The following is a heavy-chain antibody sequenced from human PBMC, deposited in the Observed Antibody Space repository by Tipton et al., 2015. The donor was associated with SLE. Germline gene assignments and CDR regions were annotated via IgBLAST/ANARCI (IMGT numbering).Heavy chain of an antibody. V-gene: IGHV4-30-2*01. CDR2: IYDSGST. CDR3: ARVVYSFSDAFDI. J-gene: IGHJ3*02. Sequence: TLSLTCAVSGGSISNGDYSWSWIRQPPGKGLEWIGYIYDSGSTYYNPSLKSRVAISLDRSKNQFSLKLRSVTAADTAVYYCARVVYSFSDAFDIWGQGTLVTVSS. D-gene: IGHD6-13*01. CDR1: GGSISNGDYS.